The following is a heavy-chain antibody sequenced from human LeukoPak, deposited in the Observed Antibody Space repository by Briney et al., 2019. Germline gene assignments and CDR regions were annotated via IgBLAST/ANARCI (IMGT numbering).Heavy chain of an antibody. V-gene: IGHV1-69*06. Sequence: SVKVSCKASGGTFSSYAISWARQAPGQGLEWMGGIIPIFGTANYAQKFQGRVTITADKSTSTAYMELSSLRSEDTAVYYCARDGSSSASRGSRNWFDPWGQGTLVTVSS. CDR3: ARDGSSSASRGSRNWFDP. CDR1: GGTFSSYA. D-gene: IGHD6-6*01. J-gene: IGHJ5*02. CDR2: IIPIFGTA.